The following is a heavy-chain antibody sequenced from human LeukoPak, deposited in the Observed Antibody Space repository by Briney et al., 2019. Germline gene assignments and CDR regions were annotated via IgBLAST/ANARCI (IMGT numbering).Heavy chain of an antibody. CDR1: GGSFSGYY. CDR3: ARRRAMGLYYFDY. Sequence: TSETLSLTCAVYGGSFSGYYWSWFRQPPGKGLEWIGEINHSGSTNYNPSLKSRVTISVDTSKNQFSLKLSSVTAADTAVYYCARRRAMGLYYFDYWGQGTLVTVSS. V-gene: IGHV4-34*01. J-gene: IGHJ4*02. D-gene: IGHD5-18*01. CDR2: INHSGST.